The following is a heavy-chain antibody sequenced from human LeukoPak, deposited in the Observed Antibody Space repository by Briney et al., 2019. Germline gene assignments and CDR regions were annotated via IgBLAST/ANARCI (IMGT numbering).Heavy chain of an antibody. CDR2: ISSSGSTI. CDR3: ARESIYDILTGLDY. D-gene: IGHD3-9*01. Sequence: PGGSLRLSCAASGFTFSSYEMNWVRQAPGKGLEWVSYISSSGSTIYYADSVKGRFTISRDNAKNSLYLQMNSLRAEDTAVYYCARESIYDILTGLDYWGQETLVTVSS. V-gene: IGHV3-48*03. CDR1: GFTFSSYE. J-gene: IGHJ4*02.